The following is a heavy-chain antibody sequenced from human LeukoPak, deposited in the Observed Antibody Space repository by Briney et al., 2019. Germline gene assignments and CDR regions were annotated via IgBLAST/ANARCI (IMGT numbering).Heavy chain of an antibody. CDR2: IYTSGST. D-gene: IGHD3-3*01. V-gene: IGHV4-4*07. CDR3: ARSRLITIFGVVTPTGDAFDI. CDR1: GGSISSYY. Sequence: SETLSLTCTVSGGSISSYYWSWIRHPAGKGLEWIGRIYTSGSTNYNPSLKSRVTISVDKSKNQFSLKLSSVTAADTAVYYCARSRLITIFGVVTPTGDAFDIWGQGTMVTVSS. J-gene: IGHJ3*02.